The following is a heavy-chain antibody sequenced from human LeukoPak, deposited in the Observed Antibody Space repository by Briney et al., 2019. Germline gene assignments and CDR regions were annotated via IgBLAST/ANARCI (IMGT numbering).Heavy chain of an antibody. V-gene: IGHV3-74*01. CDR2: INSDGSST. CDR1: GFSFSSYW. Sequence: PGGSLRLSCAASGFSFSSYWMHWVRQGTGKGLVWVSRINSDGSSTNYADSVKGRFTISRDNAKNTLYLQMNSLRAEDTAVYYCATKQWLAPPPDSWGQGTPVTVSS. D-gene: IGHD6-19*01. J-gene: IGHJ4*02. CDR3: ATKQWLAPPPDS.